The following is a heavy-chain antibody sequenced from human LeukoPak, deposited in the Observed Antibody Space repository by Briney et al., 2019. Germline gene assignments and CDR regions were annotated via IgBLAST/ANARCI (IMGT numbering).Heavy chain of an antibody. J-gene: IGHJ4*02. CDR2: ISWNSGSI. V-gene: IGHV3-9*01. CDR3: AKDKALTSGSYTFDY. Sequence: GGSLRLSCAASGFTFDDYAMHWVRQAPGKGLEWVSGISWNSGSIGYADSVKGRFTISRDNAKNSLYLQMNSLRAEDTALYYCAKDKALTSGSYTFDYWGQGTLVTVSS. D-gene: IGHD1-26*01. CDR1: GFTFDDYA.